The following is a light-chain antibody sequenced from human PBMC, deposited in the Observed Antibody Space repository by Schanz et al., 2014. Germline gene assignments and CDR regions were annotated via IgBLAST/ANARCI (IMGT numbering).Light chain of an antibody. CDR2: GAS. CDR3: QQYIDWPRT. V-gene: IGKV3-15*01. J-gene: IGKJ2*01. Sequence: EIVMTQSPATLSVSPGERATLSCRASQSVSSNLAWYQQKPGQAPRLLIYGASTRAIGIPARFSGSGSGTEFTLTISSLQSEDFAIYYCQQYIDWPRTFGQGTKLEI. CDR1: QSVSSN.